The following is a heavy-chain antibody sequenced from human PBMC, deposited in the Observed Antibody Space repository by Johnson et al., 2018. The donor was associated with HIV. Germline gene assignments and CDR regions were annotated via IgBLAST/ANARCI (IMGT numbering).Heavy chain of an antibody. V-gene: IGHV3-30*02. J-gene: IGHJ3*01. Sequence: QVQLVESGGGVVQPGGSLRLSCAAFGFTFSYYGMHWVRQAPGKGLEWVAFIRYDGDNKYYGDSVKGRFTISRDNSNNTLYLHMNSLRPDDTGVYYCAKDKFMFLDNPVDAFDVWGQGTMVTFSS. CDR3: AKDKFMFLDNPVDAFDV. CDR1: GFTFSYYG. D-gene: IGHD3/OR15-3a*01. CDR2: IRYDGDNK.